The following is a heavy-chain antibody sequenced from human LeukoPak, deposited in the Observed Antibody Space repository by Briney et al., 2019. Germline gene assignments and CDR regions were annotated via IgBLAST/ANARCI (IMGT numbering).Heavy chain of an antibody. CDR1: GRSVSHYE. D-gene: IGHD3-22*01. CDR3: ATWSSGYYLDVFDI. CDR2: LYTGGLT. J-gene: IGHJ3*02. V-gene: IGHV4-4*07. Sequence: SDTLSLTCTVSGRSVSHYEGNCIRPYAGMRREWSGRLYTGGLTEYNPSLMSRVTMSVDTSKSQFSLEVRSVTAADTALYYCATWSSGYYLDVFDIWGQGTMVTVSS.